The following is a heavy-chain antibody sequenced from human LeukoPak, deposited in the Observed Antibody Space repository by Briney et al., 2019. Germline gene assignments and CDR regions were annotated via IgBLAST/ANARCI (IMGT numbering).Heavy chain of an antibody. J-gene: IGHJ4*02. CDR2: INPNSGGT. Sequence: GASVKVSCKASGYTFTGYYMHWVRQAPGQGLEWMGRINPNSGGTNHAQKFQGRVTMTRDTSISTAYMELSRLRSDDTAVYYCASLKRTVDFDYWGQGTLATVSS. V-gene: IGHV1-2*06. D-gene: IGHD4-11*01. CDR3: ASLKRTVDFDY. CDR1: GYTFTGYY.